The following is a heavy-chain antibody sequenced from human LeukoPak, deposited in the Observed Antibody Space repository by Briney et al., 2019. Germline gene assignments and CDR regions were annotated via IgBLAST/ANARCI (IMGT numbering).Heavy chain of an antibody. CDR1: GFTFSSYW. CDR3: ARGRLYYDLLTSYYSL. D-gene: IGHD3-9*01. V-gene: IGHV3-7*03. CDR2: IKQDGSEK. J-gene: IGHJ4*02. Sequence: PGGSLRLSCAASGFTFSSYWLSWVRQAPGKGLEWVANIKQDGSEKYYVDSVKGRFTISRDNAKNSLYLQMDSLRAEDTAVYYCARGRLYYDLLTSYYSLWGQGTLVTVSS.